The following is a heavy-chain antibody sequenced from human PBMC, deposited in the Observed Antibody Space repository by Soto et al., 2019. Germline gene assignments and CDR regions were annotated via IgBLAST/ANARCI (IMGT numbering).Heavy chain of an antibody. V-gene: IGHV1-69*01. D-gene: IGHD6-13*01. J-gene: IGHJ4*02. Sequence: QGQLVQSGAEVKKPGSSVKVSCKASGGTFSSYAISWVRQAPGQGLEWMGGIIPIFGTANYAQTFQGRVTIAADESTSTADMELSRLRSADMAVYDCASSPGIAAPGVNYFDYWGQGTLVTVSS. CDR2: IIPIFGTA. CDR1: GGTFSSYA. CDR3: ASSPGIAAPGVNYFDY.